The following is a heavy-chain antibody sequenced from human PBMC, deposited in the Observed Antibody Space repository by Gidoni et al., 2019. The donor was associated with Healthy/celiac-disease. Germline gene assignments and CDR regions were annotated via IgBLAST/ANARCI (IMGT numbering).Heavy chain of an antibody. CDR2: LSVSGGST. J-gene: IGHJ4*02. CDR1: GLTFSSYA. D-gene: IGHD5-12*01. V-gene: IGHV3-23*01. CDR3: AKGVYSGYDFDY. Sequence: EVQLLESGGGWVQPGGSLRLSCAASGLTFSSYAMSRVRQAPGMGLGGGSALSVSGGSTYYAVSVKGRFTISSDNSKNTLYLQMNSLRAEDTAVYYCAKGVYSGYDFDYWGQGTLVTVSS.